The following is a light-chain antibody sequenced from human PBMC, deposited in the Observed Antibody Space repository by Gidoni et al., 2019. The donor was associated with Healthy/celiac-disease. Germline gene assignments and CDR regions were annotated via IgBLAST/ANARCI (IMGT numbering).Light chain of an antibody. V-gene: IGKV1-33*01. J-gene: IGKJ3*01. CDR3: QQYDNPLFT. Sequence: DLQMTQSPSSLSESVGERVTITCQASQDISNYLNWYQQKPGKAPKLLIYDASNLETGVPSRFSGSGSGTDFTFTISSLQPEDIATYYCQQYDNPLFTFGPGTKVDIK. CDR1: QDISNY. CDR2: DAS.